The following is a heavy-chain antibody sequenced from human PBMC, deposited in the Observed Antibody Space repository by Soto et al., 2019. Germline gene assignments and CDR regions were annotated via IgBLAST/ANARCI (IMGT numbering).Heavy chain of an antibody. CDR1: GYTFTIYG. Sequence: QVQLVQSGAEVKKPGASVKVSCKASGYTFTIYGISWVRQAPGQGLEWMGWISGYNGNTDYAQNLQDRVTLTTDASTSSVYMELRSLRSDDTAVYYCARVDYYGSSGYYGYWGQGTLITVSS. CDR2: ISGYNGNT. V-gene: IGHV1-18*04. D-gene: IGHD3-22*01. CDR3: ARVDYYGSSGYYGY. J-gene: IGHJ4*02.